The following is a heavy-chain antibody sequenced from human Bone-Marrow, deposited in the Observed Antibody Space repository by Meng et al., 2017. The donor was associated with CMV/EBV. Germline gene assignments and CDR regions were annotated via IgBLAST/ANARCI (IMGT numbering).Heavy chain of an antibody. J-gene: IGHJ5*02. V-gene: IGHV4-39*07. CDR3: ARDQGYDFWSRYPNWFDP. D-gene: IGHD3-3*01. CDR1: GGVISSSSYY. Sequence: SATLSLTCTVSGGVISSSSYYWGWISKPPGKGLEWIGSIYYSGSTYYNPSLKSRVTISVDTSKNQFSLKLSSVTAADTAVYYCARDQGYDFWSRYPNWFDPWGQGTLVTVSS. CDR2: IYYSGST.